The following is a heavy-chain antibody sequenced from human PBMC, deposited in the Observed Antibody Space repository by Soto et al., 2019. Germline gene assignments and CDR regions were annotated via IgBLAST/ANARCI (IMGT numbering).Heavy chain of an antibody. D-gene: IGHD5-18*01. CDR1: GFTFSSYA. Sequence: GGSLRLSCAASGFTFSSYAMHWVRQAPGKGLEWVAVISYDGSNKYYADSVKGRFTISRDNSKNTLYLQMNSLRAEDTAVYYCARGVSDTAMVHYYGMDVWGQGTTVTVSS. CDR2: ISYDGSNK. CDR3: ARGVSDTAMVHYYGMDV. V-gene: IGHV3-30-3*01. J-gene: IGHJ6*02.